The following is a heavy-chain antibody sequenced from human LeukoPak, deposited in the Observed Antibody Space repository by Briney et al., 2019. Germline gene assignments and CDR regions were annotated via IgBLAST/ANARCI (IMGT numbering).Heavy chain of an antibody. Sequence: GGSLRLSCAASGFTVSNNYMSWVRQAPGKGLEWVSVIYSGGSTYYADSVKGRFTISRDNSKNTLYLQMNSLRAEDTAVYYCARGLSDRGLYYDSSGPFDYWGQGTLVTVSS. D-gene: IGHD3-22*01. CDR3: ARGLSDRGLYYDSSGPFDY. CDR2: IYSGGST. V-gene: IGHV3-53*01. CDR1: GFTVSNNY. J-gene: IGHJ4*02.